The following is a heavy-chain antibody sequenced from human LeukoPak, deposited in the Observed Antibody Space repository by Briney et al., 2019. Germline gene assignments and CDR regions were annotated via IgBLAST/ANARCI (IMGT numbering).Heavy chain of an antibody. J-gene: IGHJ4*02. Sequence: SPTLSLTCAVYGGSFSGYYWRWIRQPPGKGLEWIGEINHSGSTNYNPSLKSRVTTPVDTSKNQFSLKLSSVTAADTAVCYCARRDCSSTSCQHFDYWGQGTLVTVSS. CDR2: INHSGST. V-gene: IGHV4-34*01. CDR3: ARRDCSSTSCQHFDY. D-gene: IGHD2-2*01. CDR1: GGSFSGYY.